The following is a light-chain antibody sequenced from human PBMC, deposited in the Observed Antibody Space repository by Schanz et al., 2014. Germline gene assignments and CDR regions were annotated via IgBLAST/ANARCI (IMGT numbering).Light chain of an antibody. CDR3: TSYISSSFFWV. V-gene: IGLV2-14*01. CDR1: SSDIGGYDY. Sequence: QSALTQPASMSGSPGQSITISCNGSSSDIGGYDYVSWYRQYPGKAPKLIIYDVGDRPSGVSNRFSGSKSGNTASLTISGLQAEDEADYYCTSYISSSFFWVFGGGTKLTVL. CDR2: DVG. J-gene: IGLJ3*02.